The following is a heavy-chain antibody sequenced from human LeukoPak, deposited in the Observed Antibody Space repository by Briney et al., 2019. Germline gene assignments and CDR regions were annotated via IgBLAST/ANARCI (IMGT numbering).Heavy chain of an antibody. CDR2: ISYDGSNK. CDR3: AKGGYYDSSGRNFDY. CDR1: GFTFSSYG. V-gene: IGHV3-30*18. D-gene: IGHD3-22*01. J-gene: IGHJ4*02. Sequence: GGSLRLSCAASGFTFSSYGMHWGRQAPGKGLEWVAVISYDGSNKYYADSVKGRFTISRDNSKNTLYLQMNSLRAEDTAVYYCAKGGYYDSSGRNFDYWGQGTLVTVSS.